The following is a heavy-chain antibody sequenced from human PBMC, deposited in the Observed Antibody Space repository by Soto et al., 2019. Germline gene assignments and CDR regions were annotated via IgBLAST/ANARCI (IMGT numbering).Heavy chain of an antibody. V-gene: IGHV3-30-3*01. J-gene: IGHJ4*02. D-gene: IGHD1-1*01. Sequence: GGSLRLSCAASGFTFSDYAMHLVRQAPGKWLEWVAVISYDGGNKYSADSVKGRFTISRENSKSTLFLKMNNLRAEDTAVFYCARGRNWCSVDHWGQGTLVTVSS. CDR1: GFTFSDYA. CDR2: ISYDGGNK. CDR3: ARGRNWCSVDH.